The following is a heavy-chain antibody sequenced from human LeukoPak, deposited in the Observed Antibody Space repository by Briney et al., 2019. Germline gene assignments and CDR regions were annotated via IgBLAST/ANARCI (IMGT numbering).Heavy chain of an antibody. Sequence: PGGSLRLSCAASGFTFSSYSMSWVRQAPGKGLEWVSSISSGSGYIYYADSVKGRFTISRDNAKNSLYLQMNSLRAEDTAVYYCARGPSSGGDYRYYFDYWGQGTLVTVSS. V-gene: IGHV3-21*01. CDR1: GFTFSSYS. D-gene: IGHD4-11*01. J-gene: IGHJ4*02. CDR3: ARGPSSGGDYRYYFDY. CDR2: ISSGSGYI.